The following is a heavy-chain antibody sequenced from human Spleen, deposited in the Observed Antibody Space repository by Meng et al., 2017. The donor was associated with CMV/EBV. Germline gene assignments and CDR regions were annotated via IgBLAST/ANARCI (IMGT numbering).Heavy chain of an antibody. CDR3: ARVSVVPAAIFWYFDL. J-gene: IGHJ2*01. Sequence: GSLRLSCAASGFTFSSYSMNWVRQPPGKGLEWIGSIYYSGSTYYNPSLKSRVTISVDTSKNQFSLKLSSVTAADTAVYYCARVSVVPAAIFWYFDLWGRGTLVTVSS. CDR1: GFTFSSYS. CDR2: IYYSGST. V-gene: IGHV4-39*07. D-gene: IGHD2-2*01.